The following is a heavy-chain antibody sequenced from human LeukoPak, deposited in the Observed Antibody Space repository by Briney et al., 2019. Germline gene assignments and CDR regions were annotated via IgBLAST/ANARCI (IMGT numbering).Heavy chain of an antibody. V-gene: IGHV3-66*01. D-gene: IGHD6-13*01. Sequence: GGSLRLSCAASGFXVSSNYISWVRQAPGKGLEWVSVIYSGGSTYYADSVKGRFTISRDNSKNTLYLQMNSLRAEDTAVYYCASPYSSSWYYFDYWGQGTLVTVSS. CDR2: IYSGGST. CDR3: ASPYSSSWYYFDY. J-gene: IGHJ4*02. CDR1: GFXVSSNY.